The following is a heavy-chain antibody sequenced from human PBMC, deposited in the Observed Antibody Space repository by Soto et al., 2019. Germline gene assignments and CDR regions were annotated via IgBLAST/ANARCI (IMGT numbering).Heavy chain of an antibody. J-gene: IGHJ4*02. CDR1: GGSISSYY. CDR2: IYYSGST. CDR3: ARHASRPSITIFGVVTNPGNQFMWFDY. V-gene: IGHV4-59*08. D-gene: IGHD3-3*01. Sequence: PSETLSLTCTVSGGSISSYYGSWIRQPPGKGLEWIGYIYYSGSTNYNPSLKSRVTISVDTSKNQFSLKLSSVTAADTAVYYCARHASRPSITIFGVVTNPGNQFMWFDYWGQGTLVTVSS.